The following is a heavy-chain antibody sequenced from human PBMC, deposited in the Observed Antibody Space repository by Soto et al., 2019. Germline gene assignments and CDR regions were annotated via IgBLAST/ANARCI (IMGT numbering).Heavy chain of an antibody. V-gene: IGHV4-61*01. D-gene: IGHD1-26*01. CDR3: AREGRYTSFDI. CDR1: GCSVSSGSYH. CDR2: IYYSGST. Sequence: SETLSLTCTVSGCSVSSGSYHWSWLRQPPGKGLEWIGYIYYSGSTNYNPSLKSRVTISVDTSKNQFSLKLSSVTAADTAVYYCAREGRYTSFDIWGQGTMVTVSS. J-gene: IGHJ3*02.